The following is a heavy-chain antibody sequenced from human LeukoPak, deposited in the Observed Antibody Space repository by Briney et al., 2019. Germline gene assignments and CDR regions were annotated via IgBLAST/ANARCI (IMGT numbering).Heavy chain of an antibody. CDR1: GGSISSYDYY. CDR3: ARNPRNGGNEGFGY. V-gene: IGHV4-39*01. D-gene: IGHD1-1*01. J-gene: IGHJ4*02. CDR2: VYYSGST. Sequence: SETLSLTCTVSGGSISSYDYYWGWIRQPPGKGLEWIGSVYYSGSTRDNPSLKSRVTTSVDTSKNQFTLKLRSVTAADTAVYYCARNPRNGGNEGFGYGGKGPLVTVSS.